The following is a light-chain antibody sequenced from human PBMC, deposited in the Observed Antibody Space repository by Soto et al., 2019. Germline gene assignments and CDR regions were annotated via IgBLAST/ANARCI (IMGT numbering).Light chain of an antibody. J-gene: IGKJ4*01. CDR1: QDISNY. V-gene: IGKV1-33*01. CDR2: DAS. Sequence: DIQMTQSPSSLSASVGVRVTITCQASQDISNYLNWYQQKPGKAPKLLIYDASNMETGVPSRFSGSGSGTDFTSTISSLQPEDIATYYCQQYDNLPLTFGGGTKVDI. CDR3: QQYDNLPLT.